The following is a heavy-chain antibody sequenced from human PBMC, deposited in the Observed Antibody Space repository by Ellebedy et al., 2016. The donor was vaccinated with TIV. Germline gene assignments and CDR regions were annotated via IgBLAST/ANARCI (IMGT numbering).Heavy chain of an antibody. V-gene: IGHV4-59*01. Sequence: SETLSLXCTVSGGSISSYYWSWIRQPPGKGLEWIGYIYYSGSTNYNPSLKSRVTISVDTSKNQFSLKLSSVTAADTAVYYCARTGYYYDSSGYGYYYYGMDVWGQGTTVTVSS. J-gene: IGHJ6*02. CDR1: GGSISSYY. D-gene: IGHD3-22*01. CDR3: ARTGYYYDSSGYGYYYYGMDV. CDR2: IYYSGST.